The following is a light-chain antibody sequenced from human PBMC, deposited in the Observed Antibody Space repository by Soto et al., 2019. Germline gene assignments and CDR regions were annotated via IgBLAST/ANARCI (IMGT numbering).Light chain of an antibody. J-gene: IGKJ5*01. CDR3: QQYDILPIT. Sequence: DIQMTQSPSSLSASVGDRVTITCRASQSISSYLNWYQQKPGKAPKLLIYAASSLQSGVPSRFSGSGSGTHFTFTISSLQTEDIGTYYCQQYDILPITFGRGTRLEI. CDR1: QSISSY. CDR2: AAS. V-gene: IGKV1-33*01.